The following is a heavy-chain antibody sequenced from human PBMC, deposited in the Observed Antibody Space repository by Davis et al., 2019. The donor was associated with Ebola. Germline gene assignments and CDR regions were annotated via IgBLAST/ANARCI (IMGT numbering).Heavy chain of an antibody. Sequence: GESLKISCTASGFTFSSYAIHWVRQAPGKGLDWVAVLSFDGTTTYYADSVKGRFTVSRDNSKDTLYLQMNSLRAEDTAHYYCAQGSSPDNWGPGTLVTVSS. V-gene: IGHV3-30-3*01. D-gene: IGHD6-6*01. CDR1: GFTFSSYA. CDR2: LSFDGTTT. J-gene: IGHJ4*02. CDR3: AQGSSPDN.